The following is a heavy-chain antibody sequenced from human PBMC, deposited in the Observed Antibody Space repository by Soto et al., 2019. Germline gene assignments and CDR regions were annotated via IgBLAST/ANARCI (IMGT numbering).Heavy chain of an antibody. V-gene: IGHV3-21*02. Sequence: EVQLVESGGGLVKTGVSLRLSCVSSGFTFSQYAMNWVRQSPEKGLEWVSYISSSSRYIYYGDSVKGRFTISRDNAKNSVHLQMNSLRAEDTATYYCARVFTTIVVGVPEYWGLGTLVIVSS. CDR2: ISSSSRYI. CDR3: ARVFTTIVVGVPEY. J-gene: IGHJ4*02. D-gene: IGHD3-22*01. CDR1: GFTFSQYA.